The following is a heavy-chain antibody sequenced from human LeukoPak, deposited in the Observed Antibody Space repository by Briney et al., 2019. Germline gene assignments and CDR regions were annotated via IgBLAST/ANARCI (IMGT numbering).Heavy chain of an antibody. D-gene: IGHD1-26*01. CDR2: IYYSGST. CDR3: ARYSGSSADWFDP. J-gene: IGHJ5*02. V-gene: IGHV4-39*01. CDR1: GGSISSSSYY. Sequence: SETLSLTCTVSGGSISSSSYYWGWIRQPPGKGLEWIGSIYYSGSTYYNPSLKSRVTISVDTSKNQFSLKLSSVTAADTAVYYCARYSGSSADWFDPWGQGTLVTVSS.